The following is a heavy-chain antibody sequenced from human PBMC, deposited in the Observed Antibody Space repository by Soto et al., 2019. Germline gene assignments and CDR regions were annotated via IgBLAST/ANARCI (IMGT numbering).Heavy chain of an antibody. CDR1: GGSISSGGYY. Sequence: QVQLQESGPGLVKPSQTLSLTCTVSGGSISSGGYYWSWIRQHPGKGLEWIGYIYYSGSTYYNPSLKSRGTISVDTSKNQFSLKLSPVTAADTAVYYFARGSPEAVGRSRWFDPWGQGTLVTVSS. CDR3: ARGSPEAVGRSRWFDP. CDR2: IYYSGST. D-gene: IGHD6-19*01. V-gene: IGHV4-31*03. J-gene: IGHJ5*02.